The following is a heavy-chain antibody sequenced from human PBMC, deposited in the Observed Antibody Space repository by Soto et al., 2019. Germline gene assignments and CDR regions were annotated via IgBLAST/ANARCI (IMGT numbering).Heavy chain of an antibody. CDR2: ISAYNGNT. CDR1: GYTFTSYG. D-gene: IGHD3-22*01. J-gene: IGHJ5*02. Sequence: ASVKVSCKASGYTFTSYGISWVRQAPGQGLEWMGWISAYNGNTNYAQKLQGRVTMTTDTSTSTAYMELRSLRSDDTAVYYCARAHSGYYYGNWFDPWGQGTLVTVPQ. V-gene: IGHV1-18*04. CDR3: ARAHSGYYYGNWFDP.